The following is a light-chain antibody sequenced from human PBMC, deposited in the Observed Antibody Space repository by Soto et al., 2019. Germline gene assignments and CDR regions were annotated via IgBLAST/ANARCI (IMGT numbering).Light chain of an antibody. CDR3: QQYDSYSPT. V-gene: IGKV1-5*01. J-gene: IGKJ1*01. CDR2: EAS. CDR1: QTLRTR. Sequence: DIQMTQSPSTLSASVGDRVTITCRASQTLRTRVAWYQQKPGKAPRLLIYEASDVASGVSSRFSGSEAGTEFALTISSLQPNDFATYYCQQYDSYSPTFGQGTKVDIK.